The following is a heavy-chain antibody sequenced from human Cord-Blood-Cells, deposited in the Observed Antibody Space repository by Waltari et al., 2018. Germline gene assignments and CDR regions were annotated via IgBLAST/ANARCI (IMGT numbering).Heavy chain of an antibody. CDR2: IIPIFGTA. J-gene: IGHJ4*02. D-gene: IGHD3-10*01. CDR3: ARVGGYGSGSYYFDY. CDR1: GGTFSSYA. Sequence: QAQLVQSGAEVKKPGSSVKVSCKASGGTFSSYAISCVHKAAGHGLEWWGGIIPIFGTANYAQKFQGRVTITADESTSTAYMELSSLRSEDTAVYYCARVGGYGSGSYYFDYWGQGTLVTVSS. V-gene: IGHV1-69*01.